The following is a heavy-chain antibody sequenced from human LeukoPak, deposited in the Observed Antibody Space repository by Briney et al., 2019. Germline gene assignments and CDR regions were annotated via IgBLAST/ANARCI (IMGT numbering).Heavy chain of an antibody. V-gene: IGHV3-21*01. CDR2: ISSTSSYI. CDR3: ARARCSSTSCSTFNFDY. Sequence: GGSLRLSCAASGFTFSSYTMNWVRQAPGKGLEWVSSISSTSSYIYYADSVKGRFTISRDNAKNSVYLQMNSLRVEDTAVYYCARARCSSTSCSTFNFDYWGQGTLVTVSS. J-gene: IGHJ4*02. D-gene: IGHD2-2*01. CDR1: GFTFSSYT.